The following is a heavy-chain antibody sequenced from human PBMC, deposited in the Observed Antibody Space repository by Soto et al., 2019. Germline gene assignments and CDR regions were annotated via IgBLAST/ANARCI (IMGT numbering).Heavy chain of an antibody. CDR2: IVPIVGTT. D-gene: IGHD5-12*01. CDR3: VRVVAIPGYPDH. V-gene: IGHV1-69*12. Sequence: QVQLVQSGAEVRQPASSVKVSCKTSGGTFSSYAISWVRQAPGQGLEWMGGIVPIVGTTTYAQKFQGRVTITADEGTSTAYMQLSRLRSDDTAVYYCVRVVAIPGYPDHWGQGNLVTVSS. CDR1: GGTFSSYA. J-gene: IGHJ4*02.